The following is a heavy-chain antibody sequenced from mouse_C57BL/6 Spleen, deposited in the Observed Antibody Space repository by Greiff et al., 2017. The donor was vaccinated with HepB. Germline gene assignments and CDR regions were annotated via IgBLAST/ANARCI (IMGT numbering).Heavy chain of an antibody. CDR2: IYPGSGST. CDR1: GYTFTSYW. V-gene: IGHV1-55*01. J-gene: IGHJ2*01. CDR3: ARSRNYYGSSDVTFFDY. Sequence: VQLQQPGAELVKPGASVKMSCKASGYTFTSYWITWVKQRPGQGLEWIGDIYPGSGSTNYNEKFKSKATLTVDTSSSTAYMQLSSLTSEDSAVYYCARSRNYYGSSDVTFFDYWGQGTTLTVSS. D-gene: IGHD1-1*01.